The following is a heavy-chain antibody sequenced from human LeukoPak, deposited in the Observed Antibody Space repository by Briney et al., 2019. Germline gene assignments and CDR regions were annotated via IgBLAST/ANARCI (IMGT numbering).Heavy chain of an antibody. CDR2: IYYSGST. J-gene: IGHJ4*02. CDR3: ARLWPQYYFDY. V-gene: IGHV4-39*01. Sequence: KPSETLSLTCTVSGGSISSSSYYWGWIRQPPGKGLEWIGSIYYSGSTYYNPSLKSRVTISVDTSKNQFSLKLSSVTAADTAVYYCARLWPQYYFDYWGQGTLVTVSS. D-gene: IGHD3-16*01. CDR1: GGSISSSSYY.